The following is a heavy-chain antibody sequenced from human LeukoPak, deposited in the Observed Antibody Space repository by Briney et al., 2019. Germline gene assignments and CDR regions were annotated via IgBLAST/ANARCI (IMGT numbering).Heavy chain of an antibody. Sequence: SETLSLTCTVSGGSISSGGYYWSWIRQPAGKGLEWIGRMYTSGNTNYNPSLKSRVTISVDTSKNQFSLKLSSVTAADTAVYYCARLYYYGSGSYYYFDYWGQGTLVTVSS. V-gene: IGHV4-61*02. CDR3: ARLYYYGSGSYYYFDY. D-gene: IGHD3-10*01. J-gene: IGHJ4*02. CDR2: MYTSGNT. CDR1: GGSISSGGYY.